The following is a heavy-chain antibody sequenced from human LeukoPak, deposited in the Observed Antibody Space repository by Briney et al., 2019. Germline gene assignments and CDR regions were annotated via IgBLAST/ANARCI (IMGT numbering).Heavy chain of an antibody. J-gene: IGHJ4*02. Sequence: GGSLRLSCAASGFTFSASPIHWVRQASGRGLEWVGRITGTHATAYSATLKGRFTISRDDSKYTKFLQMNSLETEDTAVYYGTREGCGDTSCYTNDYWGQGTLVTVSS. CDR2: ITGTHAT. D-gene: IGHD2-2*02. CDR3: TREGCGDTSCYTNDY. CDR1: GFTFSASP. V-gene: IGHV3-73*01.